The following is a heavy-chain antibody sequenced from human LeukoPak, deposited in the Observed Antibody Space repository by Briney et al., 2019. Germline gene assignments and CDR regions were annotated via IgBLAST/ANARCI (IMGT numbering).Heavy chain of an antibody. CDR1: GFTFSSYA. D-gene: IGHD1-1*01. J-gene: IGHJ4*02. CDR3: AKNVESDY. Sequence: SGGSLRLSCAASGFTFSSYAMSWVRQAPGKGLEWVSAISGSATSTSYADSVKGRFTISRDNSKNTLYLQMNRMRAEDTAIYYCAKNVESDYWGQGTLVPVSS. V-gene: IGHV3-23*01. CDR2: ISGSATST.